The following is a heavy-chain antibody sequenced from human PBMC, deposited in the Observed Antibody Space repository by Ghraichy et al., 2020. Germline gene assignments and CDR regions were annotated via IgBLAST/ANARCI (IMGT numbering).Heavy chain of an antibody. CDR1: GGTFSSYA. J-gene: IGHJ4*02. V-gene: IGHV1-69*05. D-gene: IGHD4-23*01. CDR2: IIPIFGTA. CDR3: ARSSSVVTPKTYYFDY. Sequence: SVKVSCKASGGTFSSYAISWVRQAPGQGLEWMGGIIPIFGTANYAQKFQGRVTITTDESTSTAYMELSSLRSEDTAVYYCARSSSVVTPKTYYFDYWGQGTLVTVSS.